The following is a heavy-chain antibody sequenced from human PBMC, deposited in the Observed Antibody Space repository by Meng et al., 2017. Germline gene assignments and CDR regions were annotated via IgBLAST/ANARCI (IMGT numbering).Heavy chain of an antibody. Sequence: VQLQQWGTGLLECWESLSVACAVYGGSFSGYYWRWIPQPGGKGLEWIGEINHSGSTNYNPSLKSRVTISVDTSKNQFSLKLSSVTAADTAVYYCARVPVGIGATDYWGQGTLVTVSS. V-gene: IGHV4-34*01. CDR1: GGSFSGYY. CDR2: INHSGST. J-gene: IGHJ4*02. D-gene: IGHD3-10*01. CDR3: ARVPVGIGATDY.